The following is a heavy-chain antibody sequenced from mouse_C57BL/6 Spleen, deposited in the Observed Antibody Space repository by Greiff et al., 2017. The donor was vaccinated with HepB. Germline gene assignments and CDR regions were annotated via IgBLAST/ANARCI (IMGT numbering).Heavy chain of an antibody. CDR2: ISYDGSN. J-gene: IGHJ2*01. Sequence: EVKLQESGPGLVKPSQSLSLTCSVTGYSITSGYYWNWIRQFPGNKLEWMGYISYDGSNNYNPSLKNRISITRDTSKNQFFLKLNSVTTEDTATYYCASSHYYGSSYGGYWGQGTTLTVSS. CDR1: GYSITSGYY. CDR3: ASSHYYGSSYGGY. V-gene: IGHV3-6*01. D-gene: IGHD1-1*01.